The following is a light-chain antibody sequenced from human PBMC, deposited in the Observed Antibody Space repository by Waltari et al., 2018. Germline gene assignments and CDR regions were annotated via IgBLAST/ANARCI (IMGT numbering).Light chain of an antibody. CDR1: SVINVGSSR. V-gene: IGLV5-45*03. CDR2: YKSDSHN. Sequence: AVLTQPSSLSASPGASARLTCALRSVINVGSSRMYWYQQQPGSPPQFLLWYKSDSHNQQGTGVPSRFSASKDSSANAGILLISGLQSDDEADYYCMIWHDSACFFGGGTKLTVL. CDR3: MIWHDSACF. J-gene: IGLJ2*01.